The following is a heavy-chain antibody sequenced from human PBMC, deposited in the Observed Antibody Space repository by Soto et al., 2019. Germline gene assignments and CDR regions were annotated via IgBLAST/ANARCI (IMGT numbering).Heavy chain of an antibody. V-gene: IGHV1-46*03. Sequence: GAPVKVSCQGSGYTFTSHYMHWVRQAPGQGLEWMGIINPSGGSTSYAQKFQGRVTMTRDTSTSTVYMGLSSLRSEDTAVYYCARDSQMRLWFGESLGHWGQGTLVTVSS. CDR1: GYTFTSHY. D-gene: IGHD3-10*01. CDR2: INPSGGST. J-gene: IGHJ4*02. CDR3: ARDSQMRLWFGESLGH.